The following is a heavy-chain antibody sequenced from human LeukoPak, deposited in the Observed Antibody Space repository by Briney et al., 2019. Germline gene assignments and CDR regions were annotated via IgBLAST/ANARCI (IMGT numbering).Heavy chain of an antibody. CDR2: ISSSSSTI. CDR3: ARISSWPFFDY. J-gene: IGHJ4*02. V-gene: IGHV3-48*04. CDR1: GFTFSSYS. D-gene: IGHD6-13*01. Sequence: GGSLRLSCAASGFTFSSYSMNWVRQAPGKGLEWVSYISSSSSTIYYADSVKGRFTISRDNAKNSLYLQMNSLRAEDTAVYYCARISSWPFFDYWGQGTLVTVSS.